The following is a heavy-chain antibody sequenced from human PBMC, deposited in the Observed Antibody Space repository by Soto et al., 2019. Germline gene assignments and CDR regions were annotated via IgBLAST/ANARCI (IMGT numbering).Heavy chain of an antibody. CDR2: ISAHNGNT. J-gene: IGHJ4*02. V-gene: IGHV1-18*01. CDR3: ARGRYGDY. D-gene: IGHD1-1*01. CDR1: GYDFTTYG. Sequence: QVHLVQSGAEVKKPGASVKVSCKGSGYDFTTYGITWVRQAPGQGLEWMAWISAHNGNTDYAQKLQGRVTVTRDTSTSTAYIDLRSLRSDDTAMYYSARGRYGDYWGQGALVTVSS.